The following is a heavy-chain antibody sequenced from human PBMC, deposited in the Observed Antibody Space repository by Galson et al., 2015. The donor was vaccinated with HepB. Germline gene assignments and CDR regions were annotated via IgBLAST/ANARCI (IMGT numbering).Heavy chain of an antibody. D-gene: IGHD4-17*01. Sequence: SLRLSCAASGFSFSYFPMHWVRQAPGKGLDWVAVISYTGKYTNYADSGKGRFTISRDNSKNALYLQMNSLRVEDTALYHCVRPPGEGAGDYQNWFLALSGPCTLGTVSS. CDR1: GFSFSYFP. CDR2: ISYTGKYT. CDR3: VRPPGEGAGDYQNWFLAL. J-gene: IGHJ2*01. V-gene: IGHV3-30*04.